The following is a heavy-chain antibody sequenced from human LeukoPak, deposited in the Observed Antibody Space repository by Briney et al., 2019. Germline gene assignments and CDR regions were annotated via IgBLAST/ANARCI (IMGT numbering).Heavy chain of an antibody. CDR3: ARRGLANYYYYYYMDV. J-gene: IGHJ6*03. CDR1: GGSFSGYY. CDR2: INHSGST. V-gene: IGHV4-34*01. Sequence: SETLSLTCAVYGGSFSGYYWNWIRQSPGKGLEWIGEINHSGSTNYNPSLKSRVTISVDTSKNQFPLKLSSVTAADTAVYYCARRGLANYYYYYYMDVWGKGTTVTISS. D-gene: IGHD6-19*01.